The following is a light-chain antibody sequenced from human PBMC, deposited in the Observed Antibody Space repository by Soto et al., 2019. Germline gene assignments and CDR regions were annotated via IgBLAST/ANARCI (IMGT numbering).Light chain of an antibody. CDR2: GAS. CDR3: QHANSFPIT. J-gene: IGKJ5*01. CDR1: QDIRTW. Sequence: DIQMTQSPSSVSVSVGDRVTITCRASQDIRTWLAWYQQKPGKAPKILIYGASSLQSGVPSRFSGSGSGTYFTLTISSLQPEDFATYYCQHANSFPITFGQGTRLEIK. V-gene: IGKV1-12*01.